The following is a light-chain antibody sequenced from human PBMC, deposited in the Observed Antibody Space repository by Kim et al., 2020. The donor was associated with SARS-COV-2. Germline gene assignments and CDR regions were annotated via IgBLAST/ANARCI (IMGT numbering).Light chain of an antibody. CDR3: QSYDSSNHVV. CDR2: EDN. V-gene: IGLV6-57*03. J-gene: IGLJ2*01. Sequence: KTVPIAGTRSSGSIASNFVQWYQQHPGSAPTTVIYEDNQRPSGVPDRFSGSIDSSSNSASLTISGLKTEDEADYYCQSYDSSNHVVFGGGTQLTVL. CDR1: SGSIASNF.